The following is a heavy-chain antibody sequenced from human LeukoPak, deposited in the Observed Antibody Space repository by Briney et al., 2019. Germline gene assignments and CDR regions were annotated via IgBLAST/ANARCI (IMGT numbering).Heavy chain of an antibody. CDR1: GGSFSGYY. D-gene: IGHD3-10*01. V-gene: IGHV4-34*01. Sequence: SETLSLTCAVYGGSFSGYYWSWIRQPPGKGLEWNGEINHSGSTNYNPSLKSRVTISVDTSKNQFSLKLSSVTAADTAVYYCARRRITMVRGSIWAPYYFDYWGQGTLVTVSS. CDR2: INHSGST. J-gene: IGHJ4*02. CDR3: ARRRITMVRGSIWAPYYFDY.